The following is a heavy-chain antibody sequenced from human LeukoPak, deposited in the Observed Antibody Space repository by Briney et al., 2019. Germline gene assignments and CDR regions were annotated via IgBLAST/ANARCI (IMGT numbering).Heavy chain of an antibody. CDR2: IYYSGST. J-gene: IGHJ4*02. Sequence: SETLSLTCTVSGGSISSYYWSWIRQPPGKGLEWIGYIYYSGSTNYNPSLKSRVTISVDTSKNQFSLKLSSVTAADTAVYYCARNEAAAGTVIWGQGTLVTVSS. V-gene: IGHV4-59*01. CDR3: ARNEAAAGTVI. CDR1: GGSISSYY. D-gene: IGHD6-13*01.